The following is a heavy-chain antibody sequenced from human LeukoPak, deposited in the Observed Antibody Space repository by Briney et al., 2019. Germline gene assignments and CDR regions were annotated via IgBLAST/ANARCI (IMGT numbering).Heavy chain of an antibody. Sequence: TGGSLRLSCEASGFTFKAYWMSWVRQAPGTGLEWVASIQQDGSEKNYVDSVKGRFTISRDNARNSLYLEMNSLRAEDTAVYYCARLRYTYGKNFDYWGQGTLVTVSS. CDR2: IQQDGSEK. D-gene: IGHD5-18*01. CDR1: GFTFKAYW. V-gene: IGHV3-7*01. J-gene: IGHJ4*02. CDR3: ARLRYTYGKNFDY.